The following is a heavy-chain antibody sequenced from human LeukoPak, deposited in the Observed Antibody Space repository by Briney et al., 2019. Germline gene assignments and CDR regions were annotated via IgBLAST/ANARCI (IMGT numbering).Heavy chain of an antibody. J-gene: IGHJ4*02. CDR2: MNPNGIAA. Sequence: ASVKVSCKASGYTFSIYDVNCVRQAAGQGLEWLGWMNPNGIAAGYSQKFQDRVTLTMDTSTSTAYLELSSLRSEDTAVYYCARGRLSTLWGQGTLVTVSS. CDR3: ARGRLSTL. D-gene: IGHD2-2*01. V-gene: IGHV1-8*01. CDR1: GYTFSIYD.